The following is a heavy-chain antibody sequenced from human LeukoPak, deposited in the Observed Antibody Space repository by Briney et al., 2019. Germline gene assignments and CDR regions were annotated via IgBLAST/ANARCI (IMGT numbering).Heavy chain of an antibody. CDR2: INPNSGAT. CDR1: GYTFTGYY. V-gene: IGHV1-2*04. J-gene: IGHJ6*02. Sequence: ASVKVSCKASGYTFTGYYMHWVRQAPGQGLEWMGWINPNSGATNYAQKFQGWVTMTRDTSNSTAYMELTRLRSDDTAVYFCARVNFDDYGDYYGMDVWGQGTTVTVSS. CDR3: ARVNFDDYGDYYGMDV. D-gene: IGHD4-17*01.